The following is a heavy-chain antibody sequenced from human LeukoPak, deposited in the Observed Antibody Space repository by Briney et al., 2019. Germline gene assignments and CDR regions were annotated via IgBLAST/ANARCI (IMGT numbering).Heavy chain of an antibody. D-gene: IGHD6-19*01. CDR3: ARFSSGWYYYFDY. CDR1: GVSISSYY. CDR2: IYYSGST. Sequence: PSETLSLTCTVSGVSISSYYWSWIRQPPGKGLEWIGYIYYSGSTNYNPSLKSRVTISADTSKNQFSLKLSSVTAADTAVYYCARFSSGWYYYFDYWGQGTLVTVSS. J-gene: IGHJ4*02. V-gene: IGHV4-59*01.